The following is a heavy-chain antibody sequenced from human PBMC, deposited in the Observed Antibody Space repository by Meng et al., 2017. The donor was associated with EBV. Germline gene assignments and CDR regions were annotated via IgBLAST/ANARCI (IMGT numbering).Heavy chain of an antibody. V-gene: IGHV4-39*01. D-gene: IGHD6-19*01. J-gene: IGHJ5*02. Sequence: QLQLRESGPGQVKPSETLSLTCTXPXDSISSFYYWGWIRQPPGRGLEWIGSVHYTGSTYYSPSLKSRVTVSVDTSKNQFSLRLTSVTAADTAVYYCARPFPSWQSPRLDPFGAWGQGTLVTVSS. CDR1: XDSISSFYY. CDR3: ARPFPSWQSPRLDPFGA. CDR2: VHYTGST.